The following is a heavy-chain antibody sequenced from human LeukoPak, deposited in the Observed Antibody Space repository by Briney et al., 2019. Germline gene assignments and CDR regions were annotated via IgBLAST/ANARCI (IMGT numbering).Heavy chain of an antibody. V-gene: IGHV3-23*01. CDR1: RSTFRNYA. Sequence: GGSLRLSCAGSRSTFRNYAMSWVRQAPGKGLEWVSGIVGGGGYTHYADSVKGRFTISRDNSKNTLYLQMNSLIAEDTAVYYCAKSGYNRFDYWGQGTRVTVSS. D-gene: IGHD5-24*01. CDR2: IVGGGGYT. CDR3: AKSGYNRFDY. J-gene: IGHJ4*02.